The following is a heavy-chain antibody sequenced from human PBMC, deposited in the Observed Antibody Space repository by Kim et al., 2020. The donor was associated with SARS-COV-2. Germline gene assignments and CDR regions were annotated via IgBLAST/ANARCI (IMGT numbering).Heavy chain of an antibody. CDR3: ARGLSVSYRSPPGY. D-gene: IGHD1-26*01. Sequence: VDSVKGRFTVSRDNAKNSLYLQMNSLSAEDTAVYYCARGLSVSYRSPPGYWGQGTLVTVSS. J-gene: IGHJ4*02. V-gene: IGHV3-7*04.